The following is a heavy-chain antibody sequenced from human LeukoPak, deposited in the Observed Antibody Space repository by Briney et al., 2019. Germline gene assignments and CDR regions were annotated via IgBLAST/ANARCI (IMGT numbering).Heavy chain of an antibody. CDR1: GGTFSSYA. CDR2: IIPIFGVA. D-gene: IGHD2-15*01. J-gene: IGHJ5*02. CDR3: ARARESEGPIVGVVAATWGWFGP. Sequence: SVKVSCKASGGTFSSYAISWVRQAPGQGLEWMGGIIPIFGVAQYAQKFRGRVTITADESTSPVYIELSSLRSEDTAVYYCARARESEGPIVGVVAATWGWFGPWGQGTLVTASS. V-gene: IGHV1-69*01.